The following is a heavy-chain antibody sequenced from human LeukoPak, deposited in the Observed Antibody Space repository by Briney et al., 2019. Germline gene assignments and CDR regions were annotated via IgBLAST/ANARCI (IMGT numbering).Heavy chain of an antibody. Sequence: ASVKVSCKASGYTFTSHDINWVRQATGQGLEWMGWMNPNSGNTGYAQKFQGRVTMTRDTSTSTVYMELSSLRSEDTAVYYCARDRIVVVPAAMAYYYYYMDVWGKGTTVTISS. CDR2: MNPNSGNT. D-gene: IGHD2-2*01. J-gene: IGHJ6*03. CDR3: ARDRIVVVPAAMAYYYYYMDV. V-gene: IGHV1-8*02. CDR1: GYTFTSHD.